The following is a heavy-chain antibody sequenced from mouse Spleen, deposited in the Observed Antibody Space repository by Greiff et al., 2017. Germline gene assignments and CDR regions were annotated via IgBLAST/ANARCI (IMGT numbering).Heavy chain of an antibody. D-gene: IGHD4-1*01. Sequence: VHVKQSGPELVKPGASVKISCKASGYSFTDYNMNWVKQSNGKSLEWIGVINPNYGTTSYNQKFKGKATLTVDQSSSTAYMQLNSLTSEDSAVYYCARNAGTGWYFDVWGAGTTVTVSS. J-gene: IGHJ1*01. CDR3: ARNAGTGWYFDV. CDR2: INPNYGTT. V-gene: IGHV1-39*01. CDR1: GYSFTDYN.